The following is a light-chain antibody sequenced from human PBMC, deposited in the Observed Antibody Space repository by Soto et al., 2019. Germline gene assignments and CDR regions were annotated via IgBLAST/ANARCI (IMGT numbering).Light chain of an antibody. CDR2: DVS. CDR3: SSYTSSSTLGV. Sequence: QSVLTQPASVSGSPGQSITISCTGTSSDVGGYNYVSWYQQHPGKAPKLMIYDVSNRPSGVSNRFSGSKSGNTASLTISVLQAEDEADYYCSSYTSSSTLGVFGEGTKLTVL. J-gene: IGLJ2*01. CDR1: SSDVGGYNY. V-gene: IGLV2-14*01.